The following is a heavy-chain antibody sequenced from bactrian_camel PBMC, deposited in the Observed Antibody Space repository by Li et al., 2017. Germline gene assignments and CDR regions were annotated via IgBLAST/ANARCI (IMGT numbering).Heavy chain of an antibody. V-gene: IGHV3S55*01. D-gene: IGHD1*01. Sequence: VQLVESGGGSVQTGGSLRLSCVVSGHSRGSNCVGWYRLPPGRAPAEREGIAAIRGSGGETWYAGSVKGRFTISKDTAKNTLYLQMNSLKAEDTATYYCAAGASSGYCNAGRPFWSFRGKGTQVTVS. CDR1: GHSRGSNC. CDR3: AAGASSGYCNAGRPFWSF. J-gene: IGHJ4*01. CDR2: IRGSGGET.